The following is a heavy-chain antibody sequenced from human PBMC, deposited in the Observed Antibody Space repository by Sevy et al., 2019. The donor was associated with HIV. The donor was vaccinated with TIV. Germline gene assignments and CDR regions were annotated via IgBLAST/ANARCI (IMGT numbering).Heavy chain of an antibody. CDR3: ARDRCSSTSCYYHGMDV. V-gene: IGHV1-69*13. J-gene: IGHJ6*02. Sequence: ASVKVSCKASGGTFSSYAISWVRQAPGQGLEWMGGIIPIFGTANYAQKFQGRVTITADESTSTAYMELGSLRSEDTAVYYCARDRCSSTSCYYHGMDVWGQGTTVTVSS. D-gene: IGHD2-2*01. CDR1: GGTFSSYA. CDR2: IIPIFGTA.